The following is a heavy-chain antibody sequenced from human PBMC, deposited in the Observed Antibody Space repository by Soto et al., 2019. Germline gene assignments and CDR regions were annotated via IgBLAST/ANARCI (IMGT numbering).Heavy chain of an antibody. D-gene: IGHD2-15*01. CDR3: AREVRGYCSGGSCYYYFDY. CDR2: MNPNSGNT. V-gene: IGHV1-8*01. Sequence: QVQLVQSGAEVKKPGASVKVSCKASGYTFTSYDINWVRQATGQGLEWMGWMNPNSGNTGYAQKFQGRGTMTRNTSISTAYMELSSLRSEDTAVYYCAREVRGYCSGGSCYYYFDYWGQGTLVTVSS. J-gene: IGHJ4*02. CDR1: GYTFTSYD.